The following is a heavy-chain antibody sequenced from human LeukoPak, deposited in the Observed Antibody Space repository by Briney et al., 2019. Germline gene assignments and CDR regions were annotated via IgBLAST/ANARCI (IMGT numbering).Heavy chain of an antibody. Sequence: SETLSLTCAVSGRSISSYYWSWIRQPAGKGLEWIGRIYTSGSTNYNPSLKGRVTMSVDTSKNQFSLKLSSVTAADTAVYYCARGLRFLEWYYFDYWGQGTLVTVSS. V-gene: IGHV4-4*07. CDR3: ARGLRFLEWYYFDY. CDR1: GRSISSYY. D-gene: IGHD3-3*01. J-gene: IGHJ4*02. CDR2: IYTSGST.